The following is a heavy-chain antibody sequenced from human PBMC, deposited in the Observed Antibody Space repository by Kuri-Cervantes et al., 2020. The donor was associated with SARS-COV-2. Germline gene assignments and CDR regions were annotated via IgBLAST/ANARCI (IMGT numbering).Heavy chain of an antibody. D-gene: IGHD5-12*01. V-gene: IGHV3-20*04. J-gene: IGHJ4*02. CDR2: INWNGGST. CDR3: AAYVGGYSGYDHARIDY. Sequence: GGSLRLSCAASGFTFDDYGMSWVRQAPGKGLEWVSGINWNGGSTGYADSVKGRFTSSRANSKNTLYLQMNSLRAEDTAVYYCAAYVGGYSGYDHARIDYWGQGTLVTVSS. CDR1: GFTFDDYG.